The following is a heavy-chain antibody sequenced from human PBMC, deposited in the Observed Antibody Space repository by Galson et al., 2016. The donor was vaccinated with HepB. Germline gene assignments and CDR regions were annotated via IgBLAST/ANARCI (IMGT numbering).Heavy chain of an antibody. CDR2: IYGGGDT. V-gene: IGHV3-53*01. Sequence: SLRLSCAVSGFSVSNNYMSWVRQAPGKGLEWVAVIYGGGDTYYADSVKGRFTISRDNSKNTLYLKMHSLRAEDTAVYYCARDTDSRERSDWWGQGTLVTVSS. CDR1: GFSVSNNY. D-gene: IGHD3-22*01. J-gene: IGHJ4*02. CDR3: ARDTDSRERSDW.